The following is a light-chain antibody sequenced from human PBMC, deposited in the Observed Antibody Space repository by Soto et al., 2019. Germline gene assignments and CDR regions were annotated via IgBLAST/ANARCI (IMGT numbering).Light chain of an antibody. J-gene: IGLJ2*01. CDR3: SSETSSKTLL. V-gene: IGLV2-14*01. Sequence: QSALTQPVSVSGSPGQSITISCTGTSSDIGSFGTVSWYQQHPGKVPKLMIYEVNNRPSGISNRFSASKSGNTASLTISGLQAEDEADYYCSSETSSKTLLFGGGTKVTVL. CDR2: EVN. CDR1: SSDIGSFGT.